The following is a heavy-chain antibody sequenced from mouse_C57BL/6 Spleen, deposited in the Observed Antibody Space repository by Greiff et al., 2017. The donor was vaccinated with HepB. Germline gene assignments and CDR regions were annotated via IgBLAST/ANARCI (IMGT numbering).Heavy chain of an antibody. CDR2: ISDGGSYT. D-gene: IGHD3-1*01. V-gene: IGHV5-4*01. CDR1: GFTFSSYA. Sequence: EVNVVESGGGLVKPGGSLKLSCAASGFTFSSYAMSWVRQTPEKRLEWVATISDGGSYTYYPDNVKGRFTISRDNAKNNLYLQMSHLKSEDTAMYYCARDNLGFDYWGQGTTLTVSS. J-gene: IGHJ2*01. CDR3: ARDNLGFDY.